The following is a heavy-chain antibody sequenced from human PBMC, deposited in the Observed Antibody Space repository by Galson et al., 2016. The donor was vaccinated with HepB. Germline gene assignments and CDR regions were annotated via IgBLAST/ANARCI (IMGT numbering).Heavy chain of an antibody. CDR2: ISGGSNYI. J-gene: IGHJ4*02. D-gene: IGHD6-6*01. CDR1: GFTFSTYT. Sequence: SLRLSCAASGFTFSTYTMSWVRQAPGKGLEWVSSISGGSNYIYYAASVRGRFTISRSNAKNSVYLQMNSLRAEDTAVYYCAKDRGQLAPTDWGQGTLVTVSS. CDR3: AKDRGQLAPTD. V-gene: IGHV3-21*01.